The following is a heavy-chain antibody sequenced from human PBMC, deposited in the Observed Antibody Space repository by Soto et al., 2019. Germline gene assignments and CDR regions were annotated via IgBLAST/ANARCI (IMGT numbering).Heavy chain of an antibody. V-gene: IGHV4-61*01. J-gene: IGHJ4*02. CDR2: IYNSGRT. CDR1: GGSVSRGSYS. CDR3: AREANGYNLDFYFDY. D-gene: IGHD5-12*01. Sequence: SETLSLTCTVSGGSVSRGSYSWSWIRQPPGKGLEWIGYIYNSGRTNYNPSLKSRVTISVDTSKNQFSLKLTSVTAADTAVYYCAREANGYNLDFYFDYWGQGTLVTVSS.